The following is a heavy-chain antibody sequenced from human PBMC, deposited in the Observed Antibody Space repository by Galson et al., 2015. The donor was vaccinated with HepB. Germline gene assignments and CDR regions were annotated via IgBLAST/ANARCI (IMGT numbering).Heavy chain of an antibody. Sequence: SVKVSCKASGYTFTGYYMHWVRQAPGQGLEWMGWINPNSGGTNYAQKFQGGVTMTRDTSISTAYMELSRLRSDDTAVYYCARYSGWTRRAFDYWGQGTLVTVSS. CDR1: GYTFTGYY. CDR2: INPNSGGT. CDR3: ARYSGWTRRAFDY. J-gene: IGHJ4*02. V-gene: IGHV1-2*02. D-gene: IGHD6-19*01.